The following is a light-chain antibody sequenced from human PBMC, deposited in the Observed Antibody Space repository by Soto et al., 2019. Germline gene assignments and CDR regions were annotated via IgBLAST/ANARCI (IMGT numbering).Light chain of an antibody. CDR1: QSVSSK. CDR3: QQYNNWPGT. CDR2: GAS. Sequence: EIVLTQSPGTLSVSPGERATLSCRASQSVSSKLAWYQQKPGQAPMLLFYGASTGPTGIPARFSGSGSETEFTLSISSLQSEDFAVYYCQQYNNWPGTFGQGTKVEIK. V-gene: IGKV3-15*01. J-gene: IGKJ1*01.